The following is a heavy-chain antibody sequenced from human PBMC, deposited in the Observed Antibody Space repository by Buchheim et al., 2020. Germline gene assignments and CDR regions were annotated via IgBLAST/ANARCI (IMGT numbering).Heavy chain of an antibody. J-gene: IGHJ6*02. CDR1: GLAFNNRW. CDR3: ASDWSYALDV. Sequence: EVQLVESGGGLVQPGGSLRLSCAVSGLAFNNRWMHWVRQAPGKGLVWVSHVNSDESTTTYADSVKGRFTISRDNAKNKLYLQMNSLRAEDTAVYYCASDWSYALDVWGQGTT. V-gene: IGHV3-74*01. CDR2: VNSDESTT.